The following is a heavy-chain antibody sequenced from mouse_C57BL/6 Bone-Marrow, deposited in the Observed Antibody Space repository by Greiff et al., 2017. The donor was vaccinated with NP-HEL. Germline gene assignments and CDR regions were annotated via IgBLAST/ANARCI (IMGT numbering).Heavy chain of an antibody. CDR2: IDPSDSET. CDR3: ARVSTIFNNYFDY. Sequence: VQLQQPGAELVRPGSSVKLSCKASGYTFNSYWMHWVKQRPKQGLEWIGNIDPSDSETNYNQKFKDKATLTVDKSSSTAYRQLSSLTSEDSAVYYCARVSTIFNNYFDYWGQGTTLTVSS. D-gene: IGHD5-1*01. J-gene: IGHJ2*01. V-gene: IGHV1-52*01. CDR1: GYTFNSYW.